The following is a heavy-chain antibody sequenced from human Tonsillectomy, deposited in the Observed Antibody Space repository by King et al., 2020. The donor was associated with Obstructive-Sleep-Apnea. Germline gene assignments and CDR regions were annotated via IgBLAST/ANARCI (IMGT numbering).Heavy chain of an antibody. CDR3: ARTGYSRSWSLRDNWFDP. CDR1: GGSISSGDYY. D-gene: IGHD6-13*01. J-gene: IGHJ5*02. Sequence: QLQESGPGLVKPSQTLSLTCTVSGGSISSGDYYWSWIRQPPGKGLEWIGYIYYSGSTYYNPSLKSRVTISVDTSKNQFSLKLSSVTAADTAVYYCARTGYSRSWSLRDNWFDPWGQGTLVTVSS. V-gene: IGHV4-30-4*01. CDR2: IYYSGST.